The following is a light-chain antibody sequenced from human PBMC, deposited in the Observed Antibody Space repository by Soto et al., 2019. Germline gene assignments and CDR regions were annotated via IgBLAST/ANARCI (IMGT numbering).Light chain of an antibody. V-gene: IGKV3-15*01. J-gene: IGKJ1*01. CDR2: GAS. CDR1: QSVSSN. Sequence: EIVMTQSPATLSVSPGERATLSCRASQSVSSNLAWYQQKPGQAPRLLIYGASTRATGIPARFSGSGSGTEFTLTISRLQSEDIAIYYCQHFNNWPRTVGPGTKVEIK. CDR3: QHFNNWPRT.